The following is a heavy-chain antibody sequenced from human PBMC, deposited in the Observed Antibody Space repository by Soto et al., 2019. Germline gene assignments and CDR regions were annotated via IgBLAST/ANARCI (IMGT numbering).Heavy chain of an antibody. J-gene: IGHJ4*02. D-gene: IGHD3-3*01. CDR3: ARDNGTYDFWSGYYTGIYFDY. CDR2: ISSSSSTI. V-gene: IGHV3-48*02. CDR1: GFTFSSYS. Sequence: GGSLRLSCAASGFTFSSYSMNWVRQAPGKGLEWVSYISSSSSTIYYADSVKGRFTISRDNAKNSLYLQMNSLRDEDTAVYYCARDNGTYDFWSGYYTGIYFDYWGQGTLVTVPQ.